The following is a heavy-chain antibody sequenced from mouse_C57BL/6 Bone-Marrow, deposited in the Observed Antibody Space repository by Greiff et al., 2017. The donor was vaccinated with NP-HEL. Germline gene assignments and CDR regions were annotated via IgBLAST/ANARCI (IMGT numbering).Heavy chain of an antibody. Sequence: DVKLQESGAELVRPGASVKLSCTASGFNIKDDYMHWVKQRPEQGLEWIGWIDPENGDTEYASKFQGQATITEDTSSNTDYLQLSSLTSEDTAVYYCTNWYYAMDYWGQGTSVTVSS. CDR3: TNWYYAMDY. V-gene: IGHV14-4*01. J-gene: IGHJ4*01. CDR1: GFNIKDDY. D-gene: IGHD4-1*01. CDR2: IDPENGDT.